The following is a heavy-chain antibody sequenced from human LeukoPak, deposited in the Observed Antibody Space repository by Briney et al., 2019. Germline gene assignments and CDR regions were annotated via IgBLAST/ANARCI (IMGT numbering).Heavy chain of an antibody. D-gene: IGHD2-2*01. CDR2: IDPSDSYT. J-gene: IGHJ4*02. Sequence: GESLKISSKGSGYSFTSYWISWVRQMPGKGLEWMVRIDPSDSYTNYSPSFQGHVTISADKSISTAYLQWSSLKASDTAMYYCARRQGCSSTSCPPDYWGQGTLVTVSP. CDR3: ARRQGCSSTSCPPDY. V-gene: IGHV5-10-1*01. CDR1: GYSFTSYW.